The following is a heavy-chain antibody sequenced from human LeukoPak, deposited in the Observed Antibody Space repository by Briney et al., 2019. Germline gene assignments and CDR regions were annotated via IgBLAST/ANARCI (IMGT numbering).Heavy chain of an antibody. D-gene: IGHD3-10*01. CDR1: GYTFTIYD. J-gene: IGHJ4*02. V-gene: IGHV1-8*01. CDR3: ARRSIIYGSGSYYLY. CDR2: LNPNSGNT. Sequence: ASVKVSCKASGYTFTIYDINWVRQATGQGLEWMGWLNPNSGNTGYAQKFQGRVTMTRDTSISTAYMELSSLRSEDTAVYYCARRSIIYGSGSYYLYWGQGTLVTVSS.